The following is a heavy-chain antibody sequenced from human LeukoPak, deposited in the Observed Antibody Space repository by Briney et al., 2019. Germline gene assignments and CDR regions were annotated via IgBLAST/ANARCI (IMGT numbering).Heavy chain of an antibody. CDR3: ARDRGEGIVGTFDY. CDR2: IFYSGNT. D-gene: IGHD1-26*01. Sequence: SETLSLTCTVSGGSVSSASYYWSWIRQPPGKGLVWIGYIFYSGNTHYNPSLKSRVTMSVDTSKNQFSLRLSSVTPADTAVYYCARDRGEGIVGTFDYWGQGTLVTVSS. CDR1: GGSVSSASYY. V-gene: IGHV4-61*01. J-gene: IGHJ4*02.